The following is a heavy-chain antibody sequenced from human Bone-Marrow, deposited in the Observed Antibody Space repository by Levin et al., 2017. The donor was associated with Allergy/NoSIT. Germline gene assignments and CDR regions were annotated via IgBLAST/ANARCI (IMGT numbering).Heavy chain of an antibody. V-gene: IGHV3-23*01. CDR3: AKEAASAPVVPATYDGMDV. CDR2: ISGSGGST. Sequence: GGSLRLSCAASGFTFSSYAMSWVRQAPGKGLEWVSSISGSGGSTYYADSVKGRFTISRDNSKNTLYLQMNSLRAEDTAVYYCAKEAASAPVVPATYDGMDVWGQGTTVTVSS. CDR1: GFTFSSYA. J-gene: IGHJ6*02. D-gene: IGHD2-2*01.